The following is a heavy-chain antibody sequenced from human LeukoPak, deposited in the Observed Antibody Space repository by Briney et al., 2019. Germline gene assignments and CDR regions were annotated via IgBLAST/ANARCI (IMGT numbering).Heavy chain of an antibody. J-gene: IGHJ4*02. Sequence: SETLSLTCTVSGGSISSGSYYWSWIRQPAGKGLEWIGRIYTSGSTNYNPSLKSRFTISVDTSKNQFSLKLSSVTAADTAVYYWARAKTTGPHFDYWGQGTLVTVSS. CDR2: IYTSGST. CDR1: GGSISSGSYY. V-gene: IGHV4-61*02. CDR3: ARAKTTGPHFDY. D-gene: IGHD4-11*01.